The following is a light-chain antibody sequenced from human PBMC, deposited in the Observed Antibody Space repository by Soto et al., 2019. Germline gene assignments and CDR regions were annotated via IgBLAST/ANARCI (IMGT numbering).Light chain of an antibody. Sequence: EIVLTQSPGTLSLSPGERATLSCRASQSVSSSYLAWYQQKPGQAPRLLIYGASSRATGIPDRFSGSGSGTDFTLTIRILEAEDFAVYYCQQYGSSTLFTFGPGTKVDIK. CDR1: QSVSSSY. CDR3: QQYGSSTLFT. CDR2: GAS. V-gene: IGKV3-20*01. J-gene: IGKJ3*01.